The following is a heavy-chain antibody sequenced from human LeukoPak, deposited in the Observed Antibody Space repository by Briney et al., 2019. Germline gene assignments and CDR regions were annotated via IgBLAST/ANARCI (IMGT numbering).Heavy chain of an antibody. CDR2: ISPSGDIT. J-gene: IGHJ4*02. V-gene: IGHV3-23*01. CDR3: AKDLVTGSLDY. Sequence: GGTLRLSCAASGFTFSSHGINWVRQAPGKGLEWVSGISPSGDITYYTDSVQGRFTISRDNSKNTLYLQMNSLRAEDTAIYYCAKDLVTGSLDYWGQGTLVTVSS. CDR1: GFTFSSHG. D-gene: IGHD3-10*01.